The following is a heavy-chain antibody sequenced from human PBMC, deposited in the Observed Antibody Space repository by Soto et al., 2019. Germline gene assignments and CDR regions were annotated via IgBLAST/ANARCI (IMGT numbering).Heavy chain of an antibody. CDR3: AKPTYYYDSSGYYFVY. J-gene: IGHJ4*02. Sequence: GGSLRLSCAASGFTFSSYAMSWVRQAPGKGLEWVSAISGSGGSTYYADSVKGRFTISRDNSKNTLYLQMNSLRAEDTAVYYCAKPTYYYDSSGYYFVYWGQGTLVTVSS. CDR2: ISGSGGST. D-gene: IGHD3-22*01. V-gene: IGHV3-23*01. CDR1: GFTFSSYA.